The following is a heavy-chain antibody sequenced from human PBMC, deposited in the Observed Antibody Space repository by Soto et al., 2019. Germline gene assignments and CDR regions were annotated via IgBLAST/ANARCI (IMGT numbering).Heavy chain of an antibody. J-gene: IGHJ4*02. CDR2: VKDDGSEQ. Sequence: GGSLRLSCAASGFIFSSHWISWVRQAPGKGLEWVANVKDDGSEQQYADSVKGLFTIARDNAKNSVYLQMNSLGAEDTAVYYCAGDGLGGFFDYWGQGIQVTVSS. D-gene: IGHD3-3*01. CDR1: GFIFSSHW. V-gene: IGHV3-7*05. CDR3: AGDGLGGFFDY.